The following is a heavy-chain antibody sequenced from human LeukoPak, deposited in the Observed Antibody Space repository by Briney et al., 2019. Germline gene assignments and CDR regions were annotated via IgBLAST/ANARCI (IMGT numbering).Heavy chain of an antibody. Sequence: SVKVSCKASGGTFSSYAISWVRQAPGQGLEWMGGIIPIFGTANYAQKFQGRVTITADESTSTAYMELSSLRSEDTAVYYCARGKGYYDSGSYYTPYYFDYSGQGTLVTVSS. V-gene: IGHV1-69*13. J-gene: IGHJ4*02. D-gene: IGHD3-10*01. CDR1: GGTFSSYA. CDR3: ARGKGYYDSGSYYTPYYFDY. CDR2: IIPIFGTA.